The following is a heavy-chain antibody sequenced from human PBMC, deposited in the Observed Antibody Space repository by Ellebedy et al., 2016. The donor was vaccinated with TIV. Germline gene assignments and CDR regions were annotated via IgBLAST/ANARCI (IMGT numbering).Heavy chain of an antibody. CDR1: CFTFSCYT. Sequence: GESLKISCIGSCFTFSCYTINWVRHAPGKGLEWIAFVSRSGGSPFYADSVRGRFTISRDSAKDSVYLQMSGMRGEDTALYFCARETNYSFDYWGRGTLVTVSS. CDR2: VSRSGGSP. D-gene: IGHD2-21*01. CDR3: ARETNYSFDY. V-gene: IGHV3-48*01. J-gene: IGHJ4*02.